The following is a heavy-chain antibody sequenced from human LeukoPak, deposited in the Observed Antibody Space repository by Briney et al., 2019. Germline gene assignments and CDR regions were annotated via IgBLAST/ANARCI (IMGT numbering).Heavy chain of an antibody. CDR2: IYTSGST. D-gene: IGHD3-22*01. J-gene: IGHJ4*02. Sequence: TSETLSLTCTVSGGSISSYYWSWIRQPAGKGLEWIGRIYTSGSTNYNPSLKSRVTMSVDTSKNQFSLKLSSVTAADTAVYYCARDGYYYDSSGYSKFDYWGQGTLVAVSS. CDR1: GGSISSYY. CDR3: ARDGYYYDSSGYSKFDY. V-gene: IGHV4-4*07.